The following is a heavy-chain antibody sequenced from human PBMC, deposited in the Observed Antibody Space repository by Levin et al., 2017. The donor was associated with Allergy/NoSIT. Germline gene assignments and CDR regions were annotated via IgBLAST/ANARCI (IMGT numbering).Heavy chain of an antibody. D-gene: IGHD3-10*01. J-gene: IGHJ3*02. V-gene: IGHV3-66*02. CDR1: GFTVSSNY. CDR3: ARDEYYGSGLDAFDI. CDR2: IYSGGST. Sequence: GGSLRLSCAASGFTVSSNYMSWVRQAPGKGLEWVSVIYSGGSTYYADSVKGRFTISRDNSKNTLYLQMNSLRAEDTAVYYCARDEYYGSGLDAFDIWGQGTMVTVSS.